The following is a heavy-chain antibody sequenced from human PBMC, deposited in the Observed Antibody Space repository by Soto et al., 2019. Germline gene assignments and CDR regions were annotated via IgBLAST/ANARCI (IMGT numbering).Heavy chain of an antibody. D-gene: IGHD6-25*01. Sequence: QVELQESGPRLVKSSGTLSLTCEVSSGSISTGNWWSWVRQPPGKGLEWIGEIYYTGATNYNPYLTSRVTMTIDKSKDQFSLILTSGTAADTAVYYCARVFSSGSGWMYYFDFWGQGILVSVSS. CDR1: SGSISTGNW. J-gene: IGHJ4*02. CDR2: IYYTGAT. CDR3: ARVFSSGSGWMYYFDF. V-gene: IGHV4-4*02.